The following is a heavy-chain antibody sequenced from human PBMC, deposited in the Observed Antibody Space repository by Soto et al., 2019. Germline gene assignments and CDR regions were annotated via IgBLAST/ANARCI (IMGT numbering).Heavy chain of an antibody. J-gene: IGHJ6*02. CDR3: ARDGTTGTANYHYAIDV. CDR2: IHASSISNI. V-gene: IGHV3-48*03. D-gene: IGHD4-17*01. Sequence: GGSLRLSCVASGFTLSSYHIDWVRQAPGKGLEWISYIHASSISNIYYADSVKGRFTISRDNAKNSLYLQMDSLRAEDTAVYYCARDGTTGTANYHYAIDVWGQGTTVTVSS. CDR1: GFTLSSYH.